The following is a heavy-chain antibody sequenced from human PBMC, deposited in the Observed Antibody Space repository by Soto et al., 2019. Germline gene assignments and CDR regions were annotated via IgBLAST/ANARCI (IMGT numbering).Heavy chain of an antibody. CDR3: ARYDLGHWFDP. CDR2: IIPILGIA. J-gene: IGHJ5*02. V-gene: IGHV1-69*02. D-gene: IGHD3-16*01. Sequence: QVQLVQSGAEVKKPGSSVKVSCKASGGTFSSYTISWVRQAPGQGREWMGRIIPILGIANYAQKFQGRVTINADKSTSTAYMELSSLRSEDTAVYYCARYDLGHWFDPWGQGTLVTVSS. CDR1: GGTFSSYT.